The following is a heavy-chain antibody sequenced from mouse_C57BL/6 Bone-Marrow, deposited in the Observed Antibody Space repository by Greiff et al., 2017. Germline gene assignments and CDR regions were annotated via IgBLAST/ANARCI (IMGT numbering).Heavy chain of an antibody. Sequence: QVQLQQPGAELVKPGASVKVSCKASGYTFTSYWMHWVKQRPGQGLEWIGRIHPSDSDTNYNQKFKGKGTLTVDKSSSTAYMQLSSLTSEDSAVYYCVIHYYGSSYVIWDPFADWGQGTLVTVSA. J-gene: IGHJ3*01. CDR3: VIHYYGSSYVIWDPFAD. V-gene: IGHV1-74*01. CDR1: GYTFTSYW. CDR2: IHPSDSDT. D-gene: IGHD1-1*01.